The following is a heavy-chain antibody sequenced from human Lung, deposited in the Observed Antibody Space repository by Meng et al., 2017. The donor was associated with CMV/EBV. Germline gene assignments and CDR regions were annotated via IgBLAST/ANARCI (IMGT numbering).Heavy chain of an antibody. V-gene: IGHV1-2*06. CDR3: ARDGSLNGPNYYYYNGVDV. J-gene: IGHJ6*02. CDR2: INSYCGGT. CDR1: VHSFIDYD. Sequence: ASXXVSXKGTVHSFIDYDIHWVRRAPGQGLEWMGRINSYCGGTNYAQQFRGRVTMTRDTSTDTAYMELSRLTSDDTAVYYCARDGSLNGPNYYYYNGVDVWXLGTXVTVSS. D-gene: IGHD2-2*03.